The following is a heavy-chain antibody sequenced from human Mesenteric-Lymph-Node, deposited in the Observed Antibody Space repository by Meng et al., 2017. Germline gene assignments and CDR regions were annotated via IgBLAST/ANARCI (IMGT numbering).Heavy chain of an antibody. CDR3: ARGIFISSGWYDY. Sequence: GESLKISCTGSGFTFSSYVMSWVRQAPGKGLEWVSGTSSGGSSAYYAESVKGRFTISRDNSKNTLYLQMNSLRAEDTAVYYCARGIFISSGWYDYWGQGTLVTVSS. D-gene: IGHD6-19*01. J-gene: IGHJ4*02. V-gene: IGHV3-23*01. CDR1: GFTFSSYV. CDR2: TSSGGSSA.